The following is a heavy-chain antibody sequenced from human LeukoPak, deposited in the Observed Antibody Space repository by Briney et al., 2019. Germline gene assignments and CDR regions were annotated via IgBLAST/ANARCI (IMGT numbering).Heavy chain of an antibody. D-gene: IGHD3-10*01. CDR3: AREVTMVRGVIIRHYYMDV. Sequence: ASVKVSCKASGYTFTSYYMHWVRQAPGQGLEWMGIINPSGGSTSCAQKFQGRVTMTRDMSTSTVYMELSSLRSEDTAVYYCAREVTMVRGVIIRHYYMDVWGKGTTVTVSS. CDR1: GYTFTSYY. V-gene: IGHV1-46*01. CDR2: INPSGGST. J-gene: IGHJ6*03.